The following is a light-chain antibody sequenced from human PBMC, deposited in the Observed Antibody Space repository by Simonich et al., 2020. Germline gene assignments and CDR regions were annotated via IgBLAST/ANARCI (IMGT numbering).Light chain of an antibody. Sequence: EIVLTQSPATLSWSPGERATLSCRASQSVSSYLAWYQQKPGQAPRHLIYDASNRATGIPARFSGSGSGTDFTLTISSLEPEDFAVYYCQQRSNWLTFGGGTKVEIK. CDR1: QSVSSY. V-gene: IGKV3-11*01. CDR3: QQRSNWLT. CDR2: DAS. J-gene: IGKJ4*01.